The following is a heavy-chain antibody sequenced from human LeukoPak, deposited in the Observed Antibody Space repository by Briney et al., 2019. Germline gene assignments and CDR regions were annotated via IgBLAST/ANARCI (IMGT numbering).Heavy chain of an antibody. D-gene: IGHD1-26*01. V-gene: IGHV1-2*06. Sequence: ASVKVSRTASGYTFTGYYMHWVRQAPGQGLEWMGRINPNSGGTNSAQKFQGRVTMTRDTSISTAYMELSRLTSDDTAVYYCARGELVGLGATSAGWFDPWGQGTLVTVSS. CDR3: ARGELVGLGATSAGWFDP. J-gene: IGHJ5*02. CDR2: INPNSGGT. CDR1: GYTFTGYY.